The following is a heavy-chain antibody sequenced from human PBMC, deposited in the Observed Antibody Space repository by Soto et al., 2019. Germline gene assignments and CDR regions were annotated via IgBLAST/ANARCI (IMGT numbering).Heavy chain of an antibody. CDR1: GFTFSSYA. CDR2: ISGSGGST. V-gene: IGHV3-23*01. CDR3: AKCSGGSWVYYYYMDV. D-gene: IGHD2-15*01. J-gene: IGHJ6*03. Sequence: GGSLRLSCAASGFTFSSYAMSWVRQAPGKGLEWVSAISGSGGSTYYADSVKGRFTISRDNSKNTLYLQMNSLRAEDTAVYYCAKCSGGSWVYYYYMDVWGKGTTVTVSS.